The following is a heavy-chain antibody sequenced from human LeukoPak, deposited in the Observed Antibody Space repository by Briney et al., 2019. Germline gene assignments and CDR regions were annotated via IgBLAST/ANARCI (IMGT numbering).Heavy chain of an antibody. CDR3: AGPGVVGASYYFDY. D-gene: IGHD1-26*01. V-gene: IGHV3-30*02. CDR2: IRYDGSNK. Sequence: GGSLRLSCAASGFTFSNYGIHWVRQAPGKGLEWVAFIRYDGSNKYYADSVKGRFTISRDNAKNSLYLQMNSLRAEDTAVYYCAGPGVVGASYYFDYWGQGTLVTVSS. J-gene: IGHJ4*02. CDR1: GFTFSNYG.